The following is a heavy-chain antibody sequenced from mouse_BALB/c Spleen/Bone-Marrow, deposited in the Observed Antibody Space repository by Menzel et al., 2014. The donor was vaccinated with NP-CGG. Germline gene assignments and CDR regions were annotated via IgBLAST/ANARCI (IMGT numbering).Heavy chain of an antibody. J-gene: IGHJ2*01. CDR1: GFTFSSYG. Sequence: EVKLVESGGDLVKPGGSLKLSCVASGFTFSSYGMSWVRQTPDKRLEWVATISSGGSYTYYPDSVKGRFTISRDNAKNTLYLQMSSLKSEGTAMYYCGRNYYGSSYYFDYWGQGTTLTVSS. CDR2: ISSGGSYT. CDR3: GRNYYGSSYYFDY. V-gene: IGHV5-6*01. D-gene: IGHD1-1*01.